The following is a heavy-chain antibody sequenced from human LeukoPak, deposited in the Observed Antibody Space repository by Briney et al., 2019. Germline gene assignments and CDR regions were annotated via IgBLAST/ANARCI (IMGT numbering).Heavy chain of an antibody. CDR1: GFTFSSYA. J-gene: IGHJ3*02. CDR2: ISYDGSNK. Sequence: GRSLRLSCAASGFTFSSYAMHWVRQAPGKGLEWVAVISYDGSNKYYADSVKGRFTISRDNSKNTLYLQMNSLRAEDTAVYYCARSIAVAFDAFDIWGQGTMVTVSS. D-gene: IGHD6-19*01. V-gene: IGHV3-30-3*01. CDR3: ARSIAVAFDAFDI.